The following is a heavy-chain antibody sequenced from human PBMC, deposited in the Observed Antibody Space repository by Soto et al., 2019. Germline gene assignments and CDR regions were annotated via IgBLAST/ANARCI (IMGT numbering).Heavy chain of an antibody. Sequence: QVQLVESGGGVVQPGRSLRLSCAASGFTFSSYGMHWVRQAPGKGLEWVAVISYDGSNKYYADSVKGRFTISRDNSKNTLYLQMNSLRAEDTAVYYCAKAMGNGSYGGYFDYWGQGTLVTVSS. CDR2: ISYDGSNK. CDR3: AKAMGNGSYGGYFDY. J-gene: IGHJ4*02. D-gene: IGHD2-15*01. V-gene: IGHV3-30*18. CDR1: GFTFSSYG.